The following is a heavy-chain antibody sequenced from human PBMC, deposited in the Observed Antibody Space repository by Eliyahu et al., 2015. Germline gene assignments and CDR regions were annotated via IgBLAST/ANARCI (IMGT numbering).Heavy chain of an antibody. CDR2: ISGDGSTT. CDR1: GLTFNKYA. V-gene: IGHV3-23*01. Sequence: EVQLLESGGGLVQPGGSLXLSCAXSGLTFNKYAMSWVRQAPGKGLEWVSTISGDGSTTYYADSVKGRFTISRDNSRNTLYVEMNSLRAEDTAVYYCANCGLAGQVFDDWGQGTLVTVSS. D-gene: IGHD2-21*01. CDR3: ANCGLAGQVFDD. J-gene: IGHJ4*02.